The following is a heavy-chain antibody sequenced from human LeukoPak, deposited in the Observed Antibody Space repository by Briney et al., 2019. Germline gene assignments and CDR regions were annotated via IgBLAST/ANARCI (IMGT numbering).Heavy chain of an antibody. J-gene: IGHJ4*02. CDR2: MYYSGNS. D-gene: IGHD1-26*01. CDR3: ARSQSQSGSYRYYFTY. CDR1: GGSVSSGSYY. V-gene: IGHV4-61*01. Sequence: SETLSLTCTVSGGSVSSGSYYWSWIRQPPGKGLEWIGYMYYSGNSNYNSFLKSRVTMSLDPSKNRFSLKLSSVTAADTAVYYCARSQSQSGSYRYYFTYWGQGTLVTVSS.